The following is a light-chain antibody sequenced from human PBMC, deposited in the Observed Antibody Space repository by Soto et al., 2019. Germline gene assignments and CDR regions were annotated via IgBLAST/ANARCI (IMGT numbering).Light chain of an antibody. CDR2: DAS. Sequence: DIQMTQSPSSLSASAGDRVTITCQASQDISNYLNCYQQKPGKAPKLLIYDASNLETGVPSRFSGSGSGTDFTFTISSLQPEDIATYYCQQYDNLPLTFGGGTKVDIK. J-gene: IGKJ4*01. V-gene: IGKV1-33*01. CDR1: QDISNY. CDR3: QQYDNLPLT.